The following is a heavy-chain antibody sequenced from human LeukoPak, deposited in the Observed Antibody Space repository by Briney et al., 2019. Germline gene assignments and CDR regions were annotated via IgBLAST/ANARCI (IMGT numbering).Heavy chain of an antibody. J-gene: IGHJ5*02. CDR2: INPNSGGT. V-gene: IGHV1-2*02. Sequence: ASVKVSCKASGYTFTGYYMHWVRQAPGQGLEWMGWINPNSGGTNYAQKFQGRVTLTRDTSITTAYMEMSSLRSDDTAMYYCARNYGSGSYYGNSFGPWGQGTLVTVSS. D-gene: IGHD3-10*01. CDR1: GYTFTGYY. CDR3: ARNYGSGSYYGNSFGP.